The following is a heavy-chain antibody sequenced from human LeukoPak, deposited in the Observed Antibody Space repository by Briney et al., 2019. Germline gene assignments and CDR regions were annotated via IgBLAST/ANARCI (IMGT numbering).Heavy chain of an antibody. V-gene: IGHV3-11*01. J-gene: IGHJ3*02. Sequence: GGSLRLSCAASGFTFSDYYMSWIRQPPGKGLEWVSYISSSGSTIYYADSVKGRFTISRDNAKNSLYLQMNRLRAEDTAVYYCARDPTRVGAFDIWGQGTMVTVSS. CDR2: ISSSGSTI. CDR1: GFTFSDYY. CDR3: ARDPTRVGAFDI. D-gene: IGHD1-26*01.